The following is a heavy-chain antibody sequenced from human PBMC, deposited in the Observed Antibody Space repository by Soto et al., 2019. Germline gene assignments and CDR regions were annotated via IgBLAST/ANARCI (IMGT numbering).Heavy chain of an antibody. J-gene: IGHJ3*02. V-gene: IGHV4-59*01. Sequence: SETLSLTCTVSGGSISSYYWSWIRQPPGKGLEWIGYIYYSGSTNYNPSLKSRVTISVDTSKNQFSLKLSSVTAADTAVYYCARDRAGLVHDAFDIWGQGTMVTVSS. CDR2: IYYSGST. D-gene: IGHD3-9*01. CDR1: GGSISSYY. CDR3: ARDRAGLVHDAFDI.